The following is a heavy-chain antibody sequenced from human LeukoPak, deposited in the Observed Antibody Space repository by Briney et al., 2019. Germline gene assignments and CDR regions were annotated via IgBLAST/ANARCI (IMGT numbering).Heavy chain of an antibody. V-gene: IGHV4-61*02. CDR1: GGSISSGSYY. J-gene: IGHJ3*02. Sequence: SQTLSLTCTVSGGSISSGSYYWSWIRQPAGKGLEWIGRIYTSGSTNYNPSLKSRVTISVDTSKNQFSLKLSSVTAADTAVYYCAIRVSGRAFDIWGQGTMVTVSS. CDR3: AIRVSGRAFDI. D-gene: IGHD3-16*01. CDR2: IYTSGST.